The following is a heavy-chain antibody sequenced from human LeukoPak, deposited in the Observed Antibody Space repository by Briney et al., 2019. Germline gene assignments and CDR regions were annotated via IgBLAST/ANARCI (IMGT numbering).Heavy chain of an antibody. J-gene: IGHJ3*02. CDR2: IYHSGST. Sequence: SETLSLTCAVSGYSISSGYHWGWIRQPPGKGLEWIGSIYHSGSTYYNPSLKSRVTISVDTSKNQFSLKLSSVTAADTAVYYCARRIFGVVIILSSMGAFDIWGQGTMVTVSS. CDR3: ARRIFGVVIILSSMGAFDI. V-gene: IGHV4-38-2*01. CDR1: GYSISSGYH. D-gene: IGHD3-3*01.